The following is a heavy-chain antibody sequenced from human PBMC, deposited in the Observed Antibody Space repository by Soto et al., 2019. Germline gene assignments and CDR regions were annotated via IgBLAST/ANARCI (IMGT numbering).Heavy chain of an antibody. V-gene: IGHV2-5*02. CDR3: THHGYYSYGMDV. CDR2: IFWDDDK. CDR1: GFSLSTSGVG. J-gene: IGHJ6*02. Sequence: QITLKESGPTLVKPTQTLTLTCTFSGFSLSTSGVGVGWIRQPPGKALEWLALIFWDDDKRYSPSLKSRLSITKGTSKNQVVLTMTNMDPVDAATYYCTHHGYYSYGMDVWGQGTTVTFSS.